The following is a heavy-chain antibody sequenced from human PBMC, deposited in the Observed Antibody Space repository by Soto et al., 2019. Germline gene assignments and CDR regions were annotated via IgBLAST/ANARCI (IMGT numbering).Heavy chain of an antibody. CDR3: GGGRIVVVGIRAYYGMDV. J-gene: IGHJ6*02. D-gene: IGHD3-22*01. Sequence: QVHLLLQSGAEVKKPGSSVKVSCKASGGTPSNSAISWVRQAPGQGLEWMGGIIPVFGLVKYAQNFQGRVTITADESTNTAYMELSSLRPEDTAVDYCGGGRIVVVGIRAYYGMDVWGQGTTVTVSS. V-gene: IGHV1-69*01. CDR1: GGTPSNSA. CDR2: IIPVFGLV.